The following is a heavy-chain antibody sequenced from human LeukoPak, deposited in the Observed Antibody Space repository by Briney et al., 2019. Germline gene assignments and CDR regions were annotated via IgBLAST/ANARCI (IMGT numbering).Heavy chain of an antibody. D-gene: IGHD6-6*01. CDR2: ISSGSNYI. CDR1: GFTFSSHG. CDR3: ARDKAQDSVYYGMDV. Sequence: GGSLRLSCAPSGFTFSSHGMHWVRQAPGKGLEWVSSISSGSNYIYYADSMKGRFTISRDNARTSLYLQMNSLRAEDTAVYYCARDKAQDSVYYGMDVWGQGTTVTVSS. J-gene: IGHJ6*02. V-gene: IGHV3-21*06.